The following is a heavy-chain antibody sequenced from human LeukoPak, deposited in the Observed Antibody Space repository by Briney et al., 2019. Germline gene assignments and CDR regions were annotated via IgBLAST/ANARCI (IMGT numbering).Heavy chain of an antibody. D-gene: IGHD3-3*01. Sequence: SETLSLTCTVSGGSLSSGSYYWSWIRQPAGKGLEWIGRMYSSGSTNYNPSLKSRVTISVDTSKNQFSLKLSSVTAADTAVYYCARIATEDFWSGYTYYFDYWGQGTLVTVSS. CDR1: GGSLSSGSYY. CDR2: MYSSGST. V-gene: IGHV4-61*02. CDR3: ARIATEDFWSGYTYYFDY. J-gene: IGHJ4*02.